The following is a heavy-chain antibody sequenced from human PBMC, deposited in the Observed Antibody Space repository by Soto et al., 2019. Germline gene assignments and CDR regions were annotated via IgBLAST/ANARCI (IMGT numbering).Heavy chain of an antibody. CDR1: GGTFSNYA. CDR2: IIPVFGTV. J-gene: IGHJ5*02. D-gene: IGHD6-13*01. V-gene: IGHV1-69*01. Sequence: QVRLVQSVAEVKKPGSSVKVSCKASGGTFSNYAITWLRLAPGQGLEWLGGIIPVFGTVNYAQKFQGRVTITADESTGTGYMELNRLRSEDTAVYYCARDNPYTNSFGNWFDPWGQGTLVIVS. CDR3: ARDNPYTNSFGNWFDP.